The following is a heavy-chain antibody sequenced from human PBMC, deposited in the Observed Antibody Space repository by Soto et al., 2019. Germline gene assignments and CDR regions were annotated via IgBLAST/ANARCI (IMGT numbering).Heavy chain of an antibody. Sequence: ASVKVSCKASGYTFTGYYMHWVRQAPGQGLEWMGWINPNSGGTNYEQKFQGWATMTRDTSISTAYMELSRLRSDDTAVYYCARVRSYCSGGSCHGRYYYYYYMDVWGKGTTVTVSS. CDR1: GYTFTGYY. J-gene: IGHJ6*03. D-gene: IGHD2-15*01. V-gene: IGHV1-2*04. CDR3: ARVRSYCSGGSCHGRYYYYYYMDV. CDR2: INPNSGGT.